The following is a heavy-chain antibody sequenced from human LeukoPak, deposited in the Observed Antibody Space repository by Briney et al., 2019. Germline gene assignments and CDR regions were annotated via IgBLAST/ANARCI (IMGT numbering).Heavy chain of an antibody. CDR2: IYYSGST. J-gene: IGHJ4*02. CDR1: GGSVSSGNYY. CDR3: VQKQWVPYYFHY. Sequence: SETLSLTCSVSGGSVSSGNYYWSWIRQPPGKGLEWIGYIYYSGSTDYNPSLKSRVTISVDTSKNQFSLRLSSVTAADTAVYYCVQKQWVPYYFHYWGQGALVTVSS. V-gene: IGHV4-61*01. D-gene: IGHD1/OR15-1a*01.